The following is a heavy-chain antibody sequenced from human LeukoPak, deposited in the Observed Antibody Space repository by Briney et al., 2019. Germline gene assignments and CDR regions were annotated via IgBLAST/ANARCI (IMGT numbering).Heavy chain of an antibody. V-gene: IGHV4-59*01. CDR1: GGSISPYY. CDR3: ARDRASAGGFDY. J-gene: IGHJ4*02. CDR2: IYYSGTT. D-gene: IGHD2-15*01. Sequence: TASETLSLTCSGSGGSISPYYWSWIRQPPGKGLEWIGYIYYSGTTNYNPSLQSRVTISVATSKNQFSLKLSSVTAADTALYYCARDRASAGGFDYWGQGTLVTVSS.